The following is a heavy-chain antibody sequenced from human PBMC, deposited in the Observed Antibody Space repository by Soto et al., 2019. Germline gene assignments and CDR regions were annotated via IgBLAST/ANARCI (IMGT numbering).Heavy chain of an antibody. Sequence: SDTLSLTLNVSSGSVSSGGYYGILIRHPPWKGLEWIGYIYNSVSPNYNPSLKSRVSISADTSKNQFSLKVTSVTAADTAVYYCARDNPLYGSAWLYYFDYWGQGTLVTVSS. CDR1: SGSVSSGGYY. V-gene: IGHV4-61*08. J-gene: IGHJ4*02. CDR3: ARDNPLYGSAWLYYFDY. CDR2: IYNSVSP. D-gene: IGHD6-25*01.